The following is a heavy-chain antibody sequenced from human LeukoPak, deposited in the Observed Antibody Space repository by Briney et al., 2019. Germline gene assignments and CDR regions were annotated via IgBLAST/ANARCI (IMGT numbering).Heavy chain of an antibody. CDR3: ARGNNYDINWFDP. CDR1: GDTFSIYS. Sequence: GASVKVSCKASGDTFSIYSVTWVRQAPGQGLEWMGNIIPNLGTSNYAQKFQGRVTITADESTSTAYMELSSLRSEDTAVYYCARGNNYDINWFDPWGQGTLVTVSS. V-gene: IGHV1-69*13. D-gene: IGHD3-9*01. CDR2: IIPNLGTS. J-gene: IGHJ5*02.